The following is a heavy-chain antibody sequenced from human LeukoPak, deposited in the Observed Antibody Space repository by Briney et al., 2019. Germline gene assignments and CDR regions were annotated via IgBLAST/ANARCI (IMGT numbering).Heavy chain of an antibody. CDR3: ARLTRRASKLYWILNNWFDP. V-gene: IGHV4-34*01. D-gene: IGHD5-18*01. J-gene: IGHJ5*02. Sequence: SETLSLTCAVYRGSFTGYYWSWIRHPPRKGLEWIGEINHMVSTNYNPSLKRRATISVDTSKNQFSLKLSSLTAAVTALYYIARLTRRASKLYWILNNWFDPWGQGTLVTVSS. CDR2: INHMVST. CDR1: RGSFTGYY.